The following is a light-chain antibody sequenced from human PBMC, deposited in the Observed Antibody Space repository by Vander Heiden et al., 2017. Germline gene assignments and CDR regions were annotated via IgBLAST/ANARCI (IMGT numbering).Light chain of an antibody. Sequence: EVVMTQSPATLSVSPGERVTLSCRASQSVSSNLAWYQHKPGQAPRLLMYGASTRATGIPARFSGSGSGTEFTLTISSLQSEDFAVYYCQQYNKWPLTFGQGTRLEI. V-gene: IGKV3-15*01. J-gene: IGKJ5*01. CDR1: QSVSSN. CDR3: QQYNKWPLT. CDR2: GAS.